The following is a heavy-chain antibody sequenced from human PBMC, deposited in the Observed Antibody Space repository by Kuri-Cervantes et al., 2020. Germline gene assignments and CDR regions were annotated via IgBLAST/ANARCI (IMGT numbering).Heavy chain of an antibody. J-gene: IGHJ4*02. D-gene: IGHD5-24*01. Sequence: KVSCKGSGYSFTSYWIGWVRQMPGKGLEWMTIIYPGDSDTGYSPSFQGQVTISADKSISTAYLQWSSLKASDTAMYYCARLGRWLQLPGIRTTDYFFDYWGQGTLVTVSS. CDR1: GYSFTSYW. V-gene: IGHV5-51*01. CDR3: ARLGRWLQLPGIRTTDYFFDY. CDR2: IYPGDSDT.